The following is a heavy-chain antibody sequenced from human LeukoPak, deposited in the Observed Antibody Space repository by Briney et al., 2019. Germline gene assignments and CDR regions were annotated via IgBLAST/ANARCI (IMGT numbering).Heavy chain of an antibody. V-gene: IGHV3-48*01. Sequence: PGGSLRLSCAASGFTFSSYSMNWVRQAPGKGLEWVSYISGDSTTIYYADSVKGRFTISRDNAKNSLYLQMNSLRAEDTAVYYCAREGRSGSYLGRFDPWGQGTLVTVSS. CDR1: GFTFSSYS. CDR3: AREGRSGSYLGRFDP. D-gene: IGHD1-26*01. CDR2: ISGDSTTI. J-gene: IGHJ5*02.